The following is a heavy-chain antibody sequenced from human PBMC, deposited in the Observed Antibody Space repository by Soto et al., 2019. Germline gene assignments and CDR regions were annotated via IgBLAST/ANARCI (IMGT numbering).Heavy chain of an antibody. J-gene: IGHJ5*02. V-gene: IGHV4-59*01. CDR3: ARGQYWFDP. Sequence: SETLSLTCTASGGSIHSYYWSWIRQSPGRGLEWIGYTFYSGSTKYNPSLKSRVIISIDTSKNQFSLKLNAVTAADTAVYYCARGQYWFDPWGQGTLVTVSS. CDR2: TFYSGST. CDR1: GGSIHSYY.